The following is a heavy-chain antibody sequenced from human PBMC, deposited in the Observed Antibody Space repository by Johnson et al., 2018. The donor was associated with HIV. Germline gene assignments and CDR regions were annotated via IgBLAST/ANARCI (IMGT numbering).Heavy chain of an antibody. J-gene: IGHJ3*02. CDR1: GFTLSNYA. CDR2: ISYDGSNQ. CDR3: AREKWELRGDAFDI. V-gene: IGHV3-30*03. D-gene: IGHD1-26*01. Sequence: VQLVESGGGVVQPGRSLRLSCAASGFTLSNYAMDWVRQAPGEGLEWVAVISYDGSNQYYPDSVKGRFTISRENAKHSLYLQMNSLRAEDTAVYYCAREKWELRGDAFDIWGQGTMVTVSS.